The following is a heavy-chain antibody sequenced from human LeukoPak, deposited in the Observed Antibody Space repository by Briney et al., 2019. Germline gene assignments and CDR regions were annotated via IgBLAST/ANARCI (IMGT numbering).Heavy chain of an antibody. CDR2: ITSSGDDI. Sequence: GGSLRLSCAASGFTFSDYYMSWIRQAPGKGLEWVAYITSSGDDIYYADSVKGRFTISRDNAKSALFLRMSSLRVEDTATYYCASDIVATSGDFWGQGTLVSVSS. CDR1: GFTFSDYY. CDR3: ASDIVATSGDF. D-gene: IGHD5-12*01. J-gene: IGHJ4*02. V-gene: IGHV3-11*01.